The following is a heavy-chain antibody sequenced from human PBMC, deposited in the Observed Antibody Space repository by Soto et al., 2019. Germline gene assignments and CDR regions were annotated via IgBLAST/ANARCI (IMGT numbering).Heavy chain of an antibody. Sequence: SETLSLTCAVSGVSISSSNCWSWVRQPPGKGPEWIGEIYHSGRTNYNPSLKSRVTISVDKSKNHFTLILTSVAAADTAVYFCARDWDTSSRCYGMDVWGQGTTVTVSS. CDR3: ARDWDTSSRCYGMDV. V-gene: IGHV4-4*02. D-gene: IGHD2-2*01. CDR2: IYHSGRT. CDR1: GVSISSSNC. J-gene: IGHJ6*02.